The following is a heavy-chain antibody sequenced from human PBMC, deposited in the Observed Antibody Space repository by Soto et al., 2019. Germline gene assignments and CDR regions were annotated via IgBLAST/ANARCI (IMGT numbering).Heavy chain of an antibody. J-gene: IGHJ4*02. CDR1: GYTFTSYG. CDR2: ISAYNGNT. CDR3: ARALIPSGWPVFDY. Sequence: ASVKVSCKASGYTFTSYGINWVRQAPGQGLEWMGWISAYNGNTNYAQKLQGRVTMTTDTSTSTAYMELRSLRSDDTAVYYCARALIPSGWPVFDYWGQGTLVTVSS. D-gene: IGHD6-19*01. V-gene: IGHV1-18*01.